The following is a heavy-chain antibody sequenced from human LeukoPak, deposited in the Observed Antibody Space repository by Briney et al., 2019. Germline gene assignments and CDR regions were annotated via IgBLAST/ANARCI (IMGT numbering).Heavy chain of an antibody. Sequence: SVKVSCKASGGTFSSYAISWVRQAPGQGLEWMGRIIPIFGTANYAQKFQGRVTITTDESTSTAYMELSSLRSEDTAVHYCARDPEVGYCSGGSCYGQGYWGQGTLVTVSS. CDR1: GGTFSSYA. D-gene: IGHD2-15*01. J-gene: IGHJ4*02. V-gene: IGHV1-69*05. CDR2: IIPIFGTA. CDR3: ARDPEVGYCSGGSCYGQGY.